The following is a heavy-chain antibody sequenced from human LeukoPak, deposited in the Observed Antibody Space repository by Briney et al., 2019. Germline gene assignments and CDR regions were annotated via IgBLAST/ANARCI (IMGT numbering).Heavy chain of an antibody. J-gene: IGHJ4*02. CDR2: IYYSGST. CDR1: GGSISSSSYY. D-gene: IGHD2-15*01. CDR3: ARSPPWNCNGGNCYSFPDY. V-gene: IGHV4-61*05. Sequence: SETLSLTCTVSGGSISSSSYYWSWIRQPPGKGLEWIGYIYYSGSTNYNPSLKSRVIISVDTSKNQFSLKLTSVTAADTAVYYCARSPPWNCNGGNCYSFPDYWGQGTLVTVSS.